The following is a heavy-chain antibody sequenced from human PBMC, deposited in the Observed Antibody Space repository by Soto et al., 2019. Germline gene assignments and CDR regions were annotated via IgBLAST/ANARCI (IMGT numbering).Heavy chain of an antibody. V-gene: IGHV4-34*01. D-gene: IGHD5-12*01. CDR1: GGSFSGYY. Sequence: QVQLQQWGAGLLKPSETLSLTCAVYGGSFSGYYWSWIRQPPGKGLEWIGEINHSGSTNYNPSLKSRVTISVDTSKNQFSLKLSSVTAADTAVYYCARGLRGEYYDYGMDVWGQGTTVTVSS. J-gene: IGHJ6*02. CDR3: ARGLRGEYYDYGMDV. CDR2: INHSGST.